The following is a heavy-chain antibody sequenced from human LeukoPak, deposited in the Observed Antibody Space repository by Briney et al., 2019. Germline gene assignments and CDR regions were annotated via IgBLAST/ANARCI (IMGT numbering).Heavy chain of an antibody. J-gene: IGHJ6*03. D-gene: IGHD2-2*02. CDR1: GGSFSGYY. CDR3: ARGGPGGYCSSTSCYKSFYYYYYMDV. CDR2: INHSGST. Sequence: SETLSLTCAVYGGSFSGYYWSWIRQPPGKGLEWIGEINHSGSTNYNPSLKSRVTISVDTSKNQFSLKLSSVTAADTAVYYCARGGPGGYCSSTSCYKSFYYYYYMDVWGKGTTVTVSS. V-gene: IGHV4-34*01.